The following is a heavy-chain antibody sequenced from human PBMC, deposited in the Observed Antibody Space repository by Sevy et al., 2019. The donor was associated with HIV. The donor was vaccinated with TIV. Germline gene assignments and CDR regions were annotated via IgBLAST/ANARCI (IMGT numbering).Heavy chain of an antibody. CDR2: IKQDESEK. V-gene: IGHV3-7*01. Sequence: GSLRLSCAASGFTYSRYWMTWVRQAPGKGLEWVANIKQDESEKYYVDSVKGRFTISRDNAKNSLYLQMNSLRADDTAVYYCARAEQVTMLVVFGGLYFDSWGQGTLVTVSS. J-gene: IGHJ4*02. CDR3: ARAEQVTMLVVFGGLYFDS. CDR1: GFTYSRYW. D-gene: IGHD3-22*01.